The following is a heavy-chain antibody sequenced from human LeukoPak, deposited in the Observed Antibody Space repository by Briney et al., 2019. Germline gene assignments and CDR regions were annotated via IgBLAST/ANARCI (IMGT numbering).Heavy chain of an antibody. J-gene: IGHJ4*02. D-gene: IGHD1-7*01. CDR1: SFTPSSHG. CDR3: ARILLTGTGRGFSDY. Sequence: PGGSLRLSCAASSFTPSSHGMTWVRQAPGQGLEWVSTIDNSATSTYYADSVKGRFTISRDNSMNTFFLQTNSLRAEDTALYYCARILLTGTGRGFSDYWGQGVLVTVSS. CDR2: IDNSATST. V-gene: IGHV3-23*05.